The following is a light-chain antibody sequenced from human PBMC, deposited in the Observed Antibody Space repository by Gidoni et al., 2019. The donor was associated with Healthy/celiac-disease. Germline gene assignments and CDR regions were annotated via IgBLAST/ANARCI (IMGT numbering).Light chain of an antibody. CDR1: QSISSY. J-gene: IGKJ4*01. CDR3: QQRYSTPSLT. V-gene: IGKV1-39*01. CDR2: AAS. Sequence: DIQMTQSPSSMSASVGARVTITCRASQSISSYLNWYQQKPGKAPKRLIYAASSLHSGVPSRFSGSRSATKFTITISSLQPEDFATYYCQQRYSTPSLTFGGGTKVEIK.